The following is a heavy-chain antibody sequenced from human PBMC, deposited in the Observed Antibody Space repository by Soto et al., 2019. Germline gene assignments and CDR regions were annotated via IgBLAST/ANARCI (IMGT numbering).Heavy chain of an antibody. Sequence: ASVKVSCNGFGYSFMKYGINWVRQAPGQGLEWVGWISPYSGYTHSAQKFHGRLTLTTDTAASTAYTELRILRSADTALYYCAREASVLIPAAQPSRFDSWGQGTLVTVSS. V-gene: IGHV1-18*01. CDR1: GYSFMKYG. D-gene: IGHD2-2*01. CDR2: ISPYSGYT. J-gene: IGHJ4*02. CDR3: AREASVLIPAAQPSRFDS.